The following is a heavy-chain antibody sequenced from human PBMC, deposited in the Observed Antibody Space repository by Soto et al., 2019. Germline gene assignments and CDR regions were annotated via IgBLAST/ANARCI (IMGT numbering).Heavy chain of an antibody. CDR2: IIPILGIA. J-gene: IGHJ5*02. CDR3: ARLEAAAGTSWFDP. V-gene: IGHV1-69*02. D-gene: IGHD6-13*01. Sequence: QVQLVQSGAEVKKPGSSVKVSCKASGGTFSSYTISWVRQVPGQGLEWMGRIIPILGIANYAQKFQGRVTITADKSTSTAYMELSSLRSEDTAVYYCARLEAAAGTSWFDPWGQGTLVTVSS. CDR1: GGTFSSYT.